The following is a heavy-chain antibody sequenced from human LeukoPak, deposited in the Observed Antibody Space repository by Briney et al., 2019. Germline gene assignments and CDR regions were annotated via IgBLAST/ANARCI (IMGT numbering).Heavy chain of an antibody. CDR1: GDSISTYY. D-gene: IGHD1-26*01. Sequence: SETLSLTCTVSGDSISTYYWSWIRQPPGKGLDWIGHIYYSGSTNYNPSLKSRVTISVDTSKNQFSLKLTSVPAADTAVSYCATRGGPTRGGWFDPWGQGTLVTVSS. V-gene: IGHV4-59*08. CDR3: ATRGGPTRGGWFDP. CDR2: IYYSGST. J-gene: IGHJ5*02.